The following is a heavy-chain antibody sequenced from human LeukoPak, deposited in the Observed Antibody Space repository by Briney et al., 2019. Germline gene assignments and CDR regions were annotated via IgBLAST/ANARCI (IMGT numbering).Heavy chain of an antibody. V-gene: IGHV3-23*01. CDR3: VIWGDYDVLTGYYVPDY. D-gene: IGHD3-9*01. CDR2: ITGSGTNR. CDR1: GFTFSNYA. Sequence: GASLRLSCVASGFTFSNYAMSWVRQAPGKGLEWVSAITGSGTNRYYANSLKGRFTTSRDNSKNTVFLQMNSLRHEDTAIYYCVIWGDYDVLTGYYVPDYWGQGTLVTVAS. J-gene: IGHJ4*02.